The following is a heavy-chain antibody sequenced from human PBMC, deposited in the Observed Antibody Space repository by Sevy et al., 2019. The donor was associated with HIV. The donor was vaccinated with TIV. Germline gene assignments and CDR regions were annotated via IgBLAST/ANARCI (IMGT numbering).Heavy chain of an antibody. V-gene: IGHV4-39*02. CDR2: IYYNGHT. CDR3: AREAGGYDYDYGMDV. J-gene: IGHJ6*02. Sequence: SETLSLTCSISGGTIVSSGHYWGWIRQTPGKGLEWIGSIYYNGHTFYTPSLKSRLTISIDTSKNQFSLILSSVTVADTAVYFCAREAGGYDYDYGMDVWGQGTTVTVSS. CDR1: GGTIVSSGHY. D-gene: IGHD5-12*01.